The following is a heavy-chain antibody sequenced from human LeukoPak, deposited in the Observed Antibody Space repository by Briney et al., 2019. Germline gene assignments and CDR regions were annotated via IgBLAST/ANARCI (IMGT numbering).Heavy chain of an antibody. V-gene: IGHV3-23*01. CDR1: GFTFISYA. D-gene: IGHD6-13*01. CDR2: IIGSGSST. CDR3: AKDRAQQLVLDF. Sequence: GGSLRLSCSASGFTFISYAMSWVRPAPGKGLEWVSAIIGSGSSTYYADSVKGRFTISRDNSKNTLFLQMNSLRAEDTAVYYCAKDRAQQLVLDFWGQGTLVTVSS. J-gene: IGHJ4*02.